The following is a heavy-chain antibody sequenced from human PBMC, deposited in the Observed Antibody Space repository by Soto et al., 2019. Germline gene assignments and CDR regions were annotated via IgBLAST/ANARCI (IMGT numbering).Heavy chain of an antibody. D-gene: IGHD6-6*01. Sequence: EVQLVESGGGLVQPGRSLRLSCAVSGFTFDDYAMHWVRQAPGKGLEWVSGLSWNGDYTGYAASVKGRFTTSRDNTKNSLYLQMTSLRAEDTALYSCAKGTRSSYSYGMDVWGQGTTVTVSS. CDR3: AKGTRSSYSYGMDV. CDR1: GFTFDDYA. J-gene: IGHJ6*02. V-gene: IGHV3-9*01. CDR2: LSWNGDYT.